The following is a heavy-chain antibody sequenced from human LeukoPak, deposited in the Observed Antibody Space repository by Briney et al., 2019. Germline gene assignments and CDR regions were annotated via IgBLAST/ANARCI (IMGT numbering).Heavy chain of an antibody. D-gene: IGHD5-18*01. CDR2: IYSGGST. V-gene: IGHV3-66*01. CDR3: ARGPRGYSYAWGY. Sequence: TGGSLRLSCAVSGFTVSTNYMSWVRQPPGKGLEWVSVIYSGGSTYYADSVKGRFSISRDNSKNTLYLQMNSLRAEDTAVYYCARGPRGYSYAWGYWGQGTLVTVSS. CDR1: GFTVSTNY. J-gene: IGHJ4*02.